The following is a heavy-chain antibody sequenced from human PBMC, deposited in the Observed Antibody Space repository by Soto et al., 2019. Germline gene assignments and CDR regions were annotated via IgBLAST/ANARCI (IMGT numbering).Heavy chain of an antibody. CDR2: ISYSGST. CDR1: GGSINSGGYS. CDR3: ATHRRFLEWYYFDY. D-gene: IGHD3-3*01. Sequence: SETLSLTCAVSGGSINSGGYSWSWIRQPPGKGLEWIGYISYSGSTYYNPSLKSRVTISVDRSKNQFSLKLSSVTAADTAVYYCATHRRFLEWYYFDYWGQGTLVTVS. J-gene: IGHJ4*02. V-gene: IGHV4-30-2*01.